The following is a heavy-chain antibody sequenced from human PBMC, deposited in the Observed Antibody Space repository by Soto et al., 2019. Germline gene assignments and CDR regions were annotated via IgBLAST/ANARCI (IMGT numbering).Heavy chain of an antibody. CDR2: INHSGST. J-gene: IGHJ6*02. Sequence: SETLSLTCAVYGGSFSGYYGSWIRQPPGKGLEWIGEINHSGSTNYNPSLKSRVTISVDTSKNQFSLKLSSVTAADTAVYYCASRRTWFGGYYYYGMDVWGQGTTVTVSS. D-gene: IGHD3-10*01. CDR1: GGSFSGYY. CDR3: ASRRTWFGGYYYYGMDV. V-gene: IGHV4-34*01.